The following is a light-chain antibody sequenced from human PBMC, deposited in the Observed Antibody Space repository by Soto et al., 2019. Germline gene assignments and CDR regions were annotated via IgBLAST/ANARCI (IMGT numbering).Light chain of an antibody. Sequence: DIQMTQSPSSLSASVGERVTITCQASQGISNYLAWYQQIPGKVPKLLISAASTLQSGVPTRFSGSGSGTDFTLTISILQPDDVATYYCQKYTNVPTFGGGTKVEIK. CDR2: AAS. CDR3: QKYTNVPT. V-gene: IGKV1-27*01. CDR1: QGISNY. J-gene: IGKJ4*01.